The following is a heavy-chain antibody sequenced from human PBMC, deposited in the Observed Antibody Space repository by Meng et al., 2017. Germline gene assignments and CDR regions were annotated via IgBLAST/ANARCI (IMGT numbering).Heavy chain of an antibody. CDR3: ARALTTHYDYVWGSYRRYYFDY. J-gene: IGHJ4*02. CDR2: INHSGST. CDR1: GGSFSGYY. D-gene: IGHD3-16*02. V-gene: IGHV4-34*01. Sequence: SETLSLTCAVYGGSFSGYYWSWIRQPPGKGLEWIGEINHSGSTNYNPSLKSRVTISVDTSKNQFSLKLSSVTAADTAVYYCARALTTHYDYVWGSYRRYYFDYWGQGTLVTVSS.